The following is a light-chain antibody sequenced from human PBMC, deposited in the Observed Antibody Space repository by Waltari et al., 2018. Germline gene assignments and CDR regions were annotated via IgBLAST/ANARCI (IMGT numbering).Light chain of an antibody. J-gene: IGLJ1*01. CDR1: STDIGVYNY. CDR3: CSYAGSYTGV. CDR2: DVT. Sequence: QSALTQPRSVSGSPGQSVTISCTGTSTDIGVYNYVSWYQQHPGKAPKLMIYDVTKRPAGVPDSLSGSKSGNTASLTISGLQAEDEADYYCCSYAGSYTGVFGTGTKVT. V-gene: IGLV2-11*01.